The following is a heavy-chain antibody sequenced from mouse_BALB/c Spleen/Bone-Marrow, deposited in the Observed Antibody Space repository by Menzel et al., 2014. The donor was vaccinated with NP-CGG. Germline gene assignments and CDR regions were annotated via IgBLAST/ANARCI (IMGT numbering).Heavy chain of an antibody. D-gene: IGHD2-4*01. V-gene: IGHV5-9-2*01. Sequence: EVMLVESGGGLVKSGGSLKLSCAASGFTFSNYGMSWVRQTPEKRLEWVATISGGGSYTFYSDSVKGRFTTSRDNAKNNLYVQLSSLRSEDTAVYYCARHAYYDQTEVSFVYWGQGTLVTVSA. CDR3: ARHAYYDQTEVSFVY. CDR1: GFTFSNYG. J-gene: IGHJ3*01. CDR2: ISGGGSYT.